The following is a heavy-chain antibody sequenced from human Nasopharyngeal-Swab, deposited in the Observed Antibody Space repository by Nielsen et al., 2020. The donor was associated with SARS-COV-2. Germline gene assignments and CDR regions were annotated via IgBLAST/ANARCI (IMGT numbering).Heavy chain of an antibody. V-gene: IGHV1-3*01. J-gene: IGHJ2*01. CDR1: GYTLTSYA. CDR2: VNAGNGNT. CDR3: ARLGHGDFWSGYYKVWYFDL. Sequence: ASVKVSCKASGYTLTSYAMHWVRQAPGQRLEWVGWVNAGNGNTKYSQKFQGRVTITRDTSASTAYMELRSLRSDDTAVYYCARLGHGDFWSGYYKVWYFDLWGRGTLVTVSS. D-gene: IGHD3-3*01.